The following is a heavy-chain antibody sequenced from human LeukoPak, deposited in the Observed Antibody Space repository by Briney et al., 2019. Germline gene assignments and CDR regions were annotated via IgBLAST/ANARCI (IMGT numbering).Heavy chain of an antibody. D-gene: IGHD3/OR15-3a*01. Sequence: GASVKVSCKASGYTFNSYDINWVRQATGQGLEWMGWMNPNSGNTGYAQKFQGRVTMTKNNSITTVYMELSSLRSEDTAVYYCARALSWTTESYYYMDAWGKGTTVTVSS. CDR1: GYTFNSYD. CDR3: ARALSWTTESYYYMDA. V-gene: IGHV1-8*01. CDR2: MNPNSGNT. J-gene: IGHJ6*03.